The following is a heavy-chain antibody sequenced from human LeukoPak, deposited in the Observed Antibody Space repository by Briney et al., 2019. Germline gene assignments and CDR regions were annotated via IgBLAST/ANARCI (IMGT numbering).Heavy chain of an antibody. D-gene: IGHD6-13*01. CDR1: GFTVSRNY. V-gene: IGHV3-53*01. Sequence: GGSLRLSCAASGFTVSRNYMSWVRQAPGKGLEWVSVIYSGGSTYYADSVKGQFTISRDNSKNTLYLQMNSLRAEDTAMYYCATSRRDSSPTPYYFDYWGQGALVTVSS. CDR3: ATSRRDSSPTPYYFDY. CDR2: IYSGGST. J-gene: IGHJ4*02.